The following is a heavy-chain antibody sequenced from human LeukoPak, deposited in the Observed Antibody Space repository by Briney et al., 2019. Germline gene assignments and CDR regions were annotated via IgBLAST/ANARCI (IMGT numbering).Heavy chain of an antibody. J-gene: IGHJ6*03. CDR3: ARGVSSIMGYYYYYMDV. CDR2: IYYSGST. Sequence: SETLSLTCTVSGGSISSYYWSWIRQPPGKGLEWIGYIYYSGSTNYNPSLKSRVTISVDASKNQFSLKLSSVTAADTAVYYCARGVSSIMGYYYYYMDVWGKGTTVTISS. V-gene: IGHV4-59*01. D-gene: IGHD3-3*02. CDR1: GGSISSYY.